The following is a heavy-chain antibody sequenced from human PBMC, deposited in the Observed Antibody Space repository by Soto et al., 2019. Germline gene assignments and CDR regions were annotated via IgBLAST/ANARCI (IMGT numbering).Heavy chain of an antibody. CDR1: GFTFTSFA. V-gene: IGHV3-23*01. J-gene: IGHJ4*02. CDR3: AKGEITVADTNFDF. Sequence: EVQLLESGGGLAQPGGSLRLSCAASGFTFTSFAMSWVRQAPGKGLEWVSGITGSGGLTYYGDSVKGRFTISRDNSKNTLYLQMNTLRAEDTAVYYCAKGEITVADTNFDFWAQGTLVTVSS. D-gene: IGHD6-19*01. CDR2: ITGSGGLT.